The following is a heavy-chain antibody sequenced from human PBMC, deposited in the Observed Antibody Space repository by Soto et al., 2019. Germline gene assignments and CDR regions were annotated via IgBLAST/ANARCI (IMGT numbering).Heavy chain of an antibody. Sequence: EVRLLESGGGLVQPGGSLRLSCAASGFTFSNYAMKWVRQAPGKGLEWVSAISGSGAGTYYADSVKGRFIISRDNSQNTLHLQTSSGTADDTAVYYCTNGYCVGTVCCGGRDPWGQGNLVTVSS. J-gene: IGHJ5*02. CDR1: GFTFSNYA. D-gene: IGHD2-21*01. V-gene: IGHV3-23*01. CDR2: ISGSGAGT. CDR3: TNGYCVGTVCCGGRDP.